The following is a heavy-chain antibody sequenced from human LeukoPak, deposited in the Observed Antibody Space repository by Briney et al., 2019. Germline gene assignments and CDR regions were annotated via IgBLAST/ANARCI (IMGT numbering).Heavy chain of an antibody. CDR2: ISSSGSTI. CDR3: AREVAVNF. D-gene: IGHD6-19*01. CDR1: GFTFNAYS. V-gene: IGHV3-48*04. Sequence: GGSLRLSCAASGFTFNAYSMNWVRQAPGKGLEWLAYISSSGSTIYYADSVKGRFTISRDNARNSLYLQMNSLRAEDTGVYYCAREVAVNFWGQGTLVTVSS. J-gene: IGHJ4*02.